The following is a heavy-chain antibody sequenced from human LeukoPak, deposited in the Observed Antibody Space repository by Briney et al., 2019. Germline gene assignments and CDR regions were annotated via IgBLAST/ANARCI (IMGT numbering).Heavy chain of an antibody. D-gene: IGHD3-9*01. CDR2: ISGSGXSX. V-gene: IGHV3-23*01. J-gene: IGHJ4*02. Sequence: GKXLXXXXXISGSGXSXXYADSVKGRFTISRDNSKNTLYLQMNSLRAEDTAVYYCAKEGYYDILTGYYPSNYYYFDYWGQGTLVTVSS. CDR3: AKEGYYDILTGYYPSNYYYFDY.